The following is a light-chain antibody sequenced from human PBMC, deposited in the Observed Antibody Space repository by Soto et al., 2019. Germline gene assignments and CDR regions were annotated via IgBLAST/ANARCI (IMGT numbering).Light chain of an antibody. V-gene: IGKV3-11*01. CDR3: QQRSNWP. CDR1: PSLSTY. Sequence: IVLTPSPDTRSLSPAERATLSCRPPPSLSTYLALSPPPPGQAPRLVIFDASKRATGIPARFSCTVSVADFPLTISPLAPEDFADYCRQQRSNWPFGPGTKVDIK. CDR2: DAS. J-gene: IGKJ3*01.